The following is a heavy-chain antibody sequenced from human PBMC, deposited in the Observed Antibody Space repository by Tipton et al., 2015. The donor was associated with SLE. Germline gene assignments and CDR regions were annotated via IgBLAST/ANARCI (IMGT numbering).Heavy chain of an antibody. J-gene: IGHJ3*02. CDR1: GFTFDDYA. Sequence: SLRRSCAASGFTFDDYAMHWVRQAPGKGLEGVSGITWNSGSKSYSDSVKGRFTISRDNAKNSLYLQMHSLRPEDTALYYCASAGSLTQAYENWGQGTMVPVSS. CDR3: ASAGSLTQAYEN. CDR2: ITWNSGSK. V-gene: IGHV3-9*01.